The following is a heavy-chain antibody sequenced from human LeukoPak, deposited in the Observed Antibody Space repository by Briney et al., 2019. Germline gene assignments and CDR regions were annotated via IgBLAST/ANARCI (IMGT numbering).Heavy chain of an antibody. D-gene: IGHD2-2*02. Sequence: KPSETLSLTCAVYGGSFSGYYWSWVRQPPGKGLEWIGEISHSGSTYYNPSLKSRVTMSVDRSENQFSLKLSSVTAADTAVYYCARGLIVPSTIFDYWGQGALVTVSS. J-gene: IGHJ4*02. V-gene: IGHV4-34*01. CDR2: ISHSGST. CDR3: ARGLIVPSTIFDY. CDR1: GGSFSGYY.